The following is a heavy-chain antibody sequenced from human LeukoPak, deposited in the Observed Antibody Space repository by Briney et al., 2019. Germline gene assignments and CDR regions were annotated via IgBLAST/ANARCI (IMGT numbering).Heavy chain of an antibody. CDR2: IIPIFGTA. D-gene: IGHD5-18*01. CDR1: GGTFSSYA. CDR3: ARSKLVDTAMVVENIFDY. J-gene: IGHJ4*02. V-gene: IGHV1-69*13. Sequence: SVKVSCKASGGTFSSYAISWVRQAPGQGLEWIGGIIPIFGTANYAQRFQGRVTITADESTSTAYMELSSLRSEDTAVYYCARSKLVDTAMVVENIFDYWGREPWSPSPQ.